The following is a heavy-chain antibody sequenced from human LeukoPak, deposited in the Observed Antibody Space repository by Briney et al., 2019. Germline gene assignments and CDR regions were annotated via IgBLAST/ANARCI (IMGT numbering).Heavy chain of an antibody. Sequence: PGGSLRLSCAASGFTFSSYSMSWVRQAPGKGLEWVSYISSSSSTIYYADSVKGRFTISRDNAKNSLYPQMNGLRAEDTAVYYCARGNRWLVFYYYGMDVWGQGTTVTVSS. D-gene: IGHD6-19*01. CDR2: ISSSSSTI. CDR1: GFTFSSYS. CDR3: ARGNRWLVFYYYGMDV. V-gene: IGHV3-48*01. J-gene: IGHJ6*02.